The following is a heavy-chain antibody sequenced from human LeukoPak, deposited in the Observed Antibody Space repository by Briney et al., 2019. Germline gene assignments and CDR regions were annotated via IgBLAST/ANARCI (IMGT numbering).Heavy chain of an antibody. CDR3: AKDMWRFGELDYDY. D-gene: IGHD3-10*01. CDR2: ISGDGGST. V-gene: IGHV3-43*02. J-gene: IGHJ4*02. Sequence: PGGSLRLSCAASGXTFDDYAMHWVLQAPGKGLEWVSLISGDGGSTYYADSVKGRFTISRDNSKNSLYLQMNSLRTEDTALYYCAKDMWRFGELDYDYWGQATLVTVSS. CDR1: GXTFDDYA.